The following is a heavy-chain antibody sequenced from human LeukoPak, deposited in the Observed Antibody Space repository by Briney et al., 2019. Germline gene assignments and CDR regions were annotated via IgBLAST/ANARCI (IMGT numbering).Heavy chain of an antibody. J-gene: IGHJ4*02. CDR2: ITGGGNNA. CDR3: AKRIAVTTGYYFDS. D-gene: IGHD6-19*01. CDR1: GFSFSSFA. Sequence: GGSLRLSCIGSGFSFSSFAMTWVRQAPGKGLEWVSTITGGGNNAYYADSVTGRFTISRDDSKSMLFLQMNSLRPEDTAVYFCAKRIAVTTGYYFDSWGQGTLVTVSA. V-gene: IGHV3-23*01.